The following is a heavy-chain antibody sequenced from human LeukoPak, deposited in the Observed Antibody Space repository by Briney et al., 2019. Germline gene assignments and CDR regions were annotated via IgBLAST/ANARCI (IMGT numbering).Heavy chain of an antibody. CDR1: GFTFSSYW. V-gene: IGHV3-7*01. J-gene: IGHJ5*02. CDR3: ARSISELDWFDP. D-gene: IGHD3-3*02. CDR2: IKQDGREK. Sequence: GGSLRLSCAATGFTFSSYWMSWVRQAPGKGLEWVANIKQDGREKYYVDSVKGRFTISRDNAKNSLYLQMNSLRAEDTAVYYCARSISELDWFDPWGQGTLVTVSS.